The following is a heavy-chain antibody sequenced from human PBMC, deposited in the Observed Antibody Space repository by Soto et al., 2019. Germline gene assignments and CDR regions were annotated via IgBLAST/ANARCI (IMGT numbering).Heavy chain of an antibody. CDR2: IYYSGST. Sequence: SETLSLTCTVSGGSISSGGYYWSWIRQHPGKGLEWIGYIYYSGSTYYNPSLKSRVTISVDTSKNQFSLKLSSVTAADTAVYYCARDLVHYDILTGYYDWFDPWGQGTLVTVS. J-gene: IGHJ5*02. CDR3: ARDLVHYDILTGYYDWFDP. CDR1: GGSISSGGYY. V-gene: IGHV4-31*03. D-gene: IGHD3-9*01.